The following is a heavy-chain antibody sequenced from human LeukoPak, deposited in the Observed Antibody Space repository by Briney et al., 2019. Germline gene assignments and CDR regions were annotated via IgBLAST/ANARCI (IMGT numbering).Heavy chain of an antibody. CDR3: ARVSPWQQLPHFYY. CDR1: GGSFSGYY. Sequence: SETVSHTCAVYGGSFSGYYWSWIRQPPGKGLEWIGEINHSGSTNYNPSLKSRVTISVDTSKNQFSLKLSSVTAADTAVYYCARVSPWQQLPHFYYWGQGTLVTVSS. CDR2: INHSGST. D-gene: IGHD6-13*01. J-gene: IGHJ4*02. V-gene: IGHV4-34*01.